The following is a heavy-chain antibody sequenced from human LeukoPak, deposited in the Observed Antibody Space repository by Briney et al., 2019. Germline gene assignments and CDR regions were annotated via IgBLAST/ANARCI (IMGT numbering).Heavy chain of an antibody. CDR1: SGSISSYY. V-gene: IGHV4-59*01. CDR3: ARGGIAAAGRLWFDP. Sequence: SETLSLTCSVSSGSISSYYWSWIRQAPGKGLEWIGYMYYSGSTNYNPSLKSRVTISVDTSKNQFSLKLSSVTAADTAVYYCARGGIAAAGRLWFDPWGQGTLVTVSS. J-gene: IGHJ5*02. D-gene: IGHD6-13*01. CDR2: MYYSGST.